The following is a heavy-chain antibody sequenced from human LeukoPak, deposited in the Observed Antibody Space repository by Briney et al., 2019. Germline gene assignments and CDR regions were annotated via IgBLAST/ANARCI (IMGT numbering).Heavy chain of an antibody. Sequence: PSETLSLTCTVSGGSISSYYWSWIRQPPGKGLEWIGYIYYSGSTNYNPSLKSRVTISVDTSKNQFSLKLSSVTAADTAVYYCARVPRYCSGGSCYSYYFDYWGQGTLVTVSS. CDR1: GGSISSYY. J-gene: IGHJ4*02. V-gene: IGHV4-59*01. D-gene: IGHD2-15*01. CDR2: IYYSGST. CDR3: ARVPRYCSGGSCYSYYFDY.